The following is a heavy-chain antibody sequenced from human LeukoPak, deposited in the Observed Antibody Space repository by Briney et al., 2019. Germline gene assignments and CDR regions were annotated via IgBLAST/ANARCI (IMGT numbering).Heavy chain of an antibody. V-gene: IGHV4-39*01. D-gene: IGHD5-24*01. CDR1: GVSISTSVFY. J-gene: IGHJ4*02. CDR2: IYSSGST. Sequence: SETLSLTCSVSGVSISTSVFYWGWIRQPPGKGLEWIGTIYSSGSTYYNPSLKSRVTISADTSKNQFSLKLSSVTAADTALYYCARIDSRAHNQVYYFDYWGQGTLVTVSS. CDR3: ARIDSRAHNQVYYFDY.